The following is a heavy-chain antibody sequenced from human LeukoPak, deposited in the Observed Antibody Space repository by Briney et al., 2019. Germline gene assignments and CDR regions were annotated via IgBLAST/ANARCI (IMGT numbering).Heavy chain of an antibody. D-gene: IGHD6-19*01. V-gene: IGHV4-59*08. Sequence: PSETLSLTCTVSGGSISSYDWSWIRQPPGKGLEWIGYIYYSGSTNYNPSLKSRVTISVYTSVNQFSLKLTSVTAADTAVYYCARHVTAVAGDAFDIWGQGTMVTVSS. CDR2: IYYSGST. J-gene: IGHJ3*02. CDR3: ARHVTAVAGDAFDI. CDR1: GGSISSYD.